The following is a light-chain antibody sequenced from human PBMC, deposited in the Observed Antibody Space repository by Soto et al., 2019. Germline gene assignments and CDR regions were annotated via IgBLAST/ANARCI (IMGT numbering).Light chain of an antibody. Sequence: QSALTQPPSASGSPGQSVTISCTGTSSDVGGYNYVSWYQQHPGKAPKLMIYEVSKRPSGVPDRFSGSKSGNRASLTVSGLQAEDEADYYCSSYAGSSNYVFGTGTKLTVL. J-gene: IGLJ1*01. CDR1: SSDVGGYNY. CDR3: SSYAGSSNYV. V-gene: IGLV2-8*01. CDR2: EVS.